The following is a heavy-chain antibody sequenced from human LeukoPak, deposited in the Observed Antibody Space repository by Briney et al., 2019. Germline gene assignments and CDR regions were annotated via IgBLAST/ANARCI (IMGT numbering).Heavy chain of an antibody. V-gene: IGHV3-48*03. CDR3: VRAQAGYSYGYGDY. Sequence: GGSLSLSCAASGFTFSSFEMNWVLQAPGKGLEWVSYISSSGSPIYYADSVKGRFTISRDNVKNSLYLQMNSLRVEDTAIYYCVRAQAGYSYGYGDYWGQGTLVTVSS. CDR2: ISSSGSPI. CDR1: GFTFSSFE. J-gene: IGHJ4*02. D-gene: IGHD5-18*01.